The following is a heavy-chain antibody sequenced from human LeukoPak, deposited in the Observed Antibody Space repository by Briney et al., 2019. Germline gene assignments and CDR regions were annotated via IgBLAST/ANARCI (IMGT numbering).Heavy chain of an antibody. D-gene: IGHD1-26*01. J-gene: IGHJ4*02. Sequence: GGSLRLSCAASGFTFSSYSMNWVRQAPGKGLEWVSSISSSSSYIYYADSVKGRFTISRDNAKNSLYLQMNSLRAEDTAVYYCARLALYSGSYFDYWGQGTLVTVSS. CDR3: ARLALYSGSYFDY. CDR2: ISSSSSYI. CDR1: GFTFSSYS. V-gene: IGHV3-21*01.